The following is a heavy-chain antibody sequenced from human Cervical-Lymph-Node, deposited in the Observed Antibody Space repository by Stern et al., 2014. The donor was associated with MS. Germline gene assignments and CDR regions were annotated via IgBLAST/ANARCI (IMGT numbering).Heavy chain of an antibody. V-gene: IGHV5-51*01. D-gene: IGHD5-24*01. CDR2: IYPGDSDT. CDR3: ATGSDGYNFDY. J-gene: IGHJ4*02. CDR1: GYSFSSYW. Sequence: EVQLVESGAEVKKPGESLKISCKGSGYSFSSYWLGWVGQMPRKGLEWMGVIYPGDSDTRYSPSFQGQVTISIDKSISTAYLQWSSLEASDTAMYYCATGSDGYNFDYWGQGTLVTVSS.